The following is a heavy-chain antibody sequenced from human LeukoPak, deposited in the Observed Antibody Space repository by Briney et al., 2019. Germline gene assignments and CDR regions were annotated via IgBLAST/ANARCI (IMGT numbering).Heavy chain of an antibody. CDR2: IWYDGSND. CDR3: ATQGGY. V-gene: IGHV3-33*08. D-gene: IGHD3-16*01. CDR1: GFTFRSYG. Sequence: PGRSLRLSCAASGFTFRSYGMHWVRQAPGKGLEWVAVIWYDGSNDNYADSVKGRFTISRDNSKNTLYLQMNSLRAEDTAVYYCATQGGYWGQGTLVTVSS. J-gene: IGHJ4*02.